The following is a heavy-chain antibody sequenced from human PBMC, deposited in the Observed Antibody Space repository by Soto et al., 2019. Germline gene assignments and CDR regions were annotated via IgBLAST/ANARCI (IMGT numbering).Heavy chain of an antibody. V-gene: IGHV4-34*01. CDR1: GGSFHGYY. Sequence: PSETLSLTCAVYGGSFHGYYWSWIRQPPGKGLEWIGEINHSGSANYNPTFKSRVSISVDTSKNQLSLHLSSVSAADRAVYYCAKGPQGGYYDSGTFYPSVPWGQGTLVTVSS. D-gene: IGHD3-10*01. CDR2: INHSGSA. J-gene: IGHJ5*02. CDR3: AKGPQGGYYDSGTFYPSVP.